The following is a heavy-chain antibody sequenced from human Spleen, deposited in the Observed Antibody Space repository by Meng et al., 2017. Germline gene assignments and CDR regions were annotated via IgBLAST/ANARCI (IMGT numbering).Heavy chain of an antibody. V-gene: IGHV4-38-2*02. Sequence: SETLSLTCTVSNSSISSAYYWGWIRQPPGQGLEWIGTIYHSGTTYYNPSLKSRVTISVDTSKKQFSLKLSSVTAADTAVYYCARWFGESYYYGMDVWGQGTTVTVSS. D-gene: IGHD3-10*01. CDR3: ARWFGESYYYGMDV. CDR1: NSSISSAYY. J-gene: IGHJ6*02. CDR2: IYHSGTT.